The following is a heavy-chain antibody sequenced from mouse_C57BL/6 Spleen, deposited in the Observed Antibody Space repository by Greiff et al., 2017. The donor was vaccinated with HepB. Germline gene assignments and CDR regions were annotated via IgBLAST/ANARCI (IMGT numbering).Heavy chain of an antibody. J-gene: IGHJ3*01. V-gene: IGHV1-76*01. D-gene: IGHD1-1*01. CDR2: IYPGSGNT. CDR1: GYTFTDYY. CDR3: SRENEYYYGSSRGWFAY. Sequence: VVESGAELVRPGASVKLSCKASGYTFTDYYINWVKQRPGQGLEWIARIYPGSGNTYYNEKFKGKATLTAEKSSSTAYMQLSSLTSEDSAVYFCSRENEYYYGSSRGWFAYWGQGTLVTVSA.